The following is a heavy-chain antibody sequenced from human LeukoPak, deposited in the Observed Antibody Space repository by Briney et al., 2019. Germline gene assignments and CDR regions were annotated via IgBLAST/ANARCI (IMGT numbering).Heavy chain of an antibody. CDR1: GYTFATYG. Sequence: ASVKVSCKASGYTFATYGISWVRQAPGQGLEWMGWISAYNGNTNYAQKFQGRVTMTTDTSTSTAYMELRSLRSDDTAVYYCARTVGSNYRRFDPWGQGTLVTVSS. V-gene: IGHV1-18*01. CDR3: ARTVGSNYRRFDP. J-gene: IGHJ5*02. CDR2: ISAYNGNT. D-gene: IGHD1-26*01.